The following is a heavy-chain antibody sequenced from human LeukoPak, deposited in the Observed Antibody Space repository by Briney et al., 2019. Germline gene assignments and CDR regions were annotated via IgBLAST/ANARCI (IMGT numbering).Heavy chain of an antibody. D-gene: IGHD4-17*01. CDR2: IIPIFGIA. CDR1: GGTFSSYA. V-gene: IGHV1-69*04. CDR3: ASGSGDYVGLLGTYYFDY. Sequence: ASVKVSCKASGGTFSSYAISWVRQAPGQGLEWMGRIIPIFGIANYAQKFQGRVTITADKSTSTAYMELSSLRSEDTAVYYCASGSGDYVGLLGTYYFDYWGQGTLVTVSS. J-gene: IGHJ4*02.